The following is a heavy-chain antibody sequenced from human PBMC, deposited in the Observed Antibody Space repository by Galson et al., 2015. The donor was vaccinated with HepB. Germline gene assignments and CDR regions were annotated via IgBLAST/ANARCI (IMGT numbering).Heavy chain of an antibody. V-gene: IGHV1-46*04. D-gene: IGHD3-16*01. J-gene: IGHJ6*02. CDR3: GRDLNPEPVGEYYHGMDV. Sequence: SVKVSCKASGYTFTSYYMHWVRQAPGQGLEWMGIINPSGGSTRYAQKLQGRVTMTRDTSTSTVYMELSSLRSEDTAVDYCGRDLNPEPVGEYYHGMDVWGQGTTVTVSS. CDR1: GYTFTSYY. CDR2: INPSGGST.